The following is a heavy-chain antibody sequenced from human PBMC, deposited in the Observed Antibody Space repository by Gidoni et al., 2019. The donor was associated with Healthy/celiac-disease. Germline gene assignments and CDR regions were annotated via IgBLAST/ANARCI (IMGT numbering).Heavy chain of an antibody. J-gene: IGHJ4*02. CDR3: AREGLVVVTPFDY. CDR1: GFTFSSYS. Sequence: EVQLVESGGGLVQPGGSLRLSCAASGFTFSSYSMNWVRQAPGKGLEWVSYISSSSSTIYYADSVKGRFTISRDNAKNSLYLQMNSLRAEDTAVYYCAREGLVVVTPFDYWGQGTLVTVSS. V-gene: IGHV3-48*04. D-gene: IGHD3-22*01. CDR2: ISSSSSTI.